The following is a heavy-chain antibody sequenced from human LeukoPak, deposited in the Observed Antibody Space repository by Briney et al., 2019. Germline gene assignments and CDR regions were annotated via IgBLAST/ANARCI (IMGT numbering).Heavy chain of an antibody. CDR1: GGSISSYY. J-gene: IGHJ4*02. V-gene: IGHV4-4*07. CDR2: IYTSGST. Sequence: SETLSLTCTVSGGSISSYYWSWIRQPAGKGLEWIGRIYTSGSTNYNPSLKSRVTMSVDTSKNQFSLRLSSVTAADTAVYYCAREAVAGTLFDYWGQGTLVTVSS. D-gene: IGHD6-19*01. CDR3: AREAVAGTLFDY.